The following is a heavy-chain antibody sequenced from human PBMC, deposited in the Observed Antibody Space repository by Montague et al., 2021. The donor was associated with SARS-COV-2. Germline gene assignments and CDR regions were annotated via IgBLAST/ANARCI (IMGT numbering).Heavy chain of an antibody. CDR3: ASYQNYYYYYGMDV. Sequence: SLRLSCAASGFTFSSYRMNWVRQAPGKGLEWVSSISSSSSYIYYADSVMGRFTISRDNAKNSLYLQMNSLRAEDTAVYYCASYQNYYYYYGMDVWGQGTTVTVSS. CDR2: ISSSSSYI. J-gene: IGHJ6*02. D-gene: IGHD2-2*01. CDR1: GFTFSSYR. V-gene: IGHV3-21*01.